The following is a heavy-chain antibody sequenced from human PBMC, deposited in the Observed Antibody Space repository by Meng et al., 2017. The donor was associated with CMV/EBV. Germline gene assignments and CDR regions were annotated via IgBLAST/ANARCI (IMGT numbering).Heavy chain of an antibody. D-gene: IGHD3-22*01. Sequence: GESLKISCAASGFTFSNAWISWVRQAPGKGLEWVGRIKSKTDGGTTDYAAPVKGRFTISRDDSKNTLYLQMNSLKTEDTAVYYCTTSDSSGYYRYYYYGMDVWGQGTTVTVSS. CDR1: GFTFSNAW. CDR2: IKSKTDGGTT. V-gene: IGHV3-15*01. J-gene: IGHJ6*02. CDR3: TTSDSSGYYRYYYYGMDV.